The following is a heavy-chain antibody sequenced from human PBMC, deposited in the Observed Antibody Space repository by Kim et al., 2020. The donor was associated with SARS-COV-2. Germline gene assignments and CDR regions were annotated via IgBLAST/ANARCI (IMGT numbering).Heavy chain of an antibody. CDR1: GGSVSSGSYY. D-gene: IGHD2-15*01. CDR2: IYYSGST. CDR3: ASFPYGGNPNPDYYFDY. V-gene: IGHV4-61*01. Sequence: SETLSLTCTVSGGSVSSGSYYWSWIRQPPGKGLEWIGYIYYSGSTNYNPSLKSRVTISVDTSKNQFSLKLSSVTAADTAVYYCASFPYGGNPNPDYYFDYWGQGTLVTVSS. J-gene: IGHJ4*02.